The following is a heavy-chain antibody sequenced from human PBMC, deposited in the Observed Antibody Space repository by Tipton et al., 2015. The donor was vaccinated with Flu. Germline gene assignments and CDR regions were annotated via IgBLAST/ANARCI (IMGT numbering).Heavy chain of an antibody. Sequence: LRLSCTVSGYSISSGYYWGWIRQPPGKGLEWIGSIYYSGSTYYNPSLKSRVTISVDTSKNQFSLKLSSVTAADTAVYYCATHDYGDYETDYWGQGTLVTVSS. CDR1: GYSISSGYY. V-gene: IGHV4-38-2*02. J-gene: IGHJ4*02. CDR2: IYYSGST. D-gene: IGHD4-17*01. CDR3: ATHDYGDYETDY.